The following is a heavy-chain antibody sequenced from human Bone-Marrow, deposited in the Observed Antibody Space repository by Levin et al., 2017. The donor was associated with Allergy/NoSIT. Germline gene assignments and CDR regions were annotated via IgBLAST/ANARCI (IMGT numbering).Heavy chain of an antibody. Sequence: GGSLRLSCAASGFSLSKNWMTWVRQAPGKGLEWVANIKQDGSAKNYVDSVKGRFTISRDNAKNSLYLQMNSLRAEDTAVYYCARDHTYFSASSGYFYDALDVWGRGTRVTVSS. V-gene: IGHV3-7*03. CDR2: IKQDGSAK. D-gene: IGHD3-22*01. CDR3: ARDHTYFSASSGYFYDALDV. CDR1: GFSLSKNW. J-gene: IGHJ3*01.